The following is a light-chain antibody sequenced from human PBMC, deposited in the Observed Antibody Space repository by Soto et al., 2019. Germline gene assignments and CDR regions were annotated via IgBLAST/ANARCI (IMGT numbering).Light chain of an antibody. V-gene: IGLV2-14*01. J-gene: IGLJ1*01. CDR2: DVS. CDR3: SSYTSSSSYV. CDR1: SSDVGGYNY. Sequence: QSALTQPASVSVSPGQSITSSCTGTSSDVGGYNYVSWYQQHPGKAPKLMIYDVSNRPSGVSNRFSGSKSGNTASLTISGLQAEDEADYYCSSYTSSSSYVFGTGTNLTVL.